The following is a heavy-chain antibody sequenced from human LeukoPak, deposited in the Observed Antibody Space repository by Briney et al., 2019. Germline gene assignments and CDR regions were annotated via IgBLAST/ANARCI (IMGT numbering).Heavy chain of an antibody. CDR1: GFTFGSYG. D-gene: IGHD3-22*01. CDR3: AIMHGYYDGSGYWVQ. J-gene: IGHJ4*02. CDR2: ISPSGDRT. V-gene: IGHV3-23*01. Sequence: GGPLRLSCAASGFTFGSYGMSWVRQAPGKGLEWVSFISPSGDRTSNADSVEGRFTISRDNPRDTLYLQMNSLRDEDTAGYYCAIMHGYYDGSGYWVQWGQGTLVTVSS.